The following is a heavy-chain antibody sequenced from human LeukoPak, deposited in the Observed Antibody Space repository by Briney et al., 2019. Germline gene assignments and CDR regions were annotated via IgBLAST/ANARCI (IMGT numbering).Heavy chain of an antibody. CDR3: AKDLEAYCSGGSCQGGGFDP. J-gene: IGHJ5*02. CDR2: ISAGGSSI. CDR1: GFSFSSYA. V-gene: IGHV3-23*01. D-gene: IGHD2-15*01. Sequence: PGGSLRLSCAASGFSFSSYAMSWVRQAPGKGPEWVSIISAGGSSIDYTNSVKGRFTISRDNFKNTLYLQMNSLRVEDTAVYYCAKDLEAYCSGGSCQGGGFDPWGQGTLVTVSS.